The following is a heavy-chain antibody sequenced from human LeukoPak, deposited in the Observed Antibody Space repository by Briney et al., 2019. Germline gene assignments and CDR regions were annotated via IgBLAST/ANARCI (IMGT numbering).Heavy chain of an antibody. V-gene: IGHV4-59*01. CDR1: GFTFSDYY. CDR2: IYYSGST. CDR3: ARDHYYDSSGYTFRH. J-gene: IGHJ1*01. D-gene: IGHD3-22*01. Sequence: LRLSCAASGFTFSDYYMSWIRQAPGKGLEWIGYIYYSGSTSYNPSLKSRVTISVDTSKNQFSLKLSSVTAADTAVYYCARDHYYDSSGYTFRHWGQGTLVTVSS.